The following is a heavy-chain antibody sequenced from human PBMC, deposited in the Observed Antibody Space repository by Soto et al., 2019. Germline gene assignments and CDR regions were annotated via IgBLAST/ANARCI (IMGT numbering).Heavy chain of an antibody. CDR1: GFTFSSYA. J-gene: IGHJ4*02. V-gene: IGHV3-23*01. D-gene: IGHD3-10*01. CDR3: AKAPMVRGVTTPFDY. CDR2: VSGSGGST. Sequence: PGGSLRLSCAASGFTFSSYAMSWVRQAPGKGLEWVSAVSGSGGSTYYADSVKGRFTISRDNSKNTLYLQMNSLRAEDTAVYYCAKAPMVRGVTTPFDYWGQGTLVTVSS.